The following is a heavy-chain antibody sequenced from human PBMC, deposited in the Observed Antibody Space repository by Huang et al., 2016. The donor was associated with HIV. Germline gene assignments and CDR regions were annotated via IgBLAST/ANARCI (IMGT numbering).Heavy chain of an antibody. J-gene: IGHJ4*02. CDR1: GFTFYTYG. CDR2: ISSSDSTI. Sequence: EVQLVESGGGVVQPGGSLRLSGVASGFTFYTYGMNWVRQAPGKVLEWLAYISSSDSTIYYADSVKGRFTISRDNAKNSLYLQMNSLRAEDTAVYYCARDLPGGITGVTVGLDYWGQGTLVSVSS. V-gene: IGHV3-48*01. CDR3: ARDLPGGITGVTVGLDY. D-gene: IGHD1-20*01.